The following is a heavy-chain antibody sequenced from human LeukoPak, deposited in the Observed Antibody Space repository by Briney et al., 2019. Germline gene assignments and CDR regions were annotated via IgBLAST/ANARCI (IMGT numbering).Heavy chain of an antibody. J-gene: IGHJ4*02. Sequence: PGRSLRLSCAASGFTFSSYAMHWVRQAPGKGLEWVAVISYDGSNKNYADSVKGRFTISRDNSKNTLYLQMNSLRAEDTAVYYCARDPFDYWGQGTLVTVSS. CDR2: ISYDGSNK. CDR3: ARDPFDY. V-gene: IGHV3-30-3*01. CDR1: GFTFSSYA.